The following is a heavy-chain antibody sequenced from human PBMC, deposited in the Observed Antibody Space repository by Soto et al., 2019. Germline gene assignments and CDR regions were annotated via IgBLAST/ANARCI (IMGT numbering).Heavy chain of an antibody. D-gene: IGHD2-15*01. CDR1: GITLSDFY. J-gene: IGHJ6*02. Sequence: QVQLVESGGGLVKPGGSLRLSCAASGITLSDFYMTWVRQAPGQGLEWLSYISPGSNYREYADSVKGRHIISRDNAKNSLYLQMNSLRDEDTAVYYCARVDSVDYYYGMDVWGQGTTVTVSS. CDR2: ISPGSNYR. V-gene: IGHV3-11*05. CDR3: ARVDSVDYYYGMDV.